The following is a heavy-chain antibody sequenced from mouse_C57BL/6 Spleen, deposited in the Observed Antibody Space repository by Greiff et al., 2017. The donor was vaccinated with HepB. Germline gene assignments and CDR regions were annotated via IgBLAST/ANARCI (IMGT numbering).Heavy chain of an antibody. CDR1: GFTFSSYG. J-gene: IGHJ4*01. D-gene: IGHD2-4*01. CDR2: ISSGGSYT. Sequence: DVKLVESGGDLVKPGGSLKLSCAASGFTFSSYGMSWVRQTPDKRLEWVATISSGGSYTNYPDSVKGRFTISRDNAKNTLYLQMSSRKSEDTAMYYCAREGDYGDGGDYYAMDYWGQGTSVTVSS. CDR3: AREGDYGDGGDYYAMDY. V-gene: IGHV5-6*02.